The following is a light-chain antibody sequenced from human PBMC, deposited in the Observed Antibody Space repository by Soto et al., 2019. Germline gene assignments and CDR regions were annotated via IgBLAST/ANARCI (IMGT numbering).Light chain of an antibody. CDR1: QXXXXX. CDR3: XXXHMWPIT. Sequence: EXVXTQSXXTXSXSPGEXATLSCRASQXXXXXLAWYQQKPGQAPRLLIYDAYNRATGIPPRFSGSGSGTDFTLTISSLEPXDSAXYYXXXXHMWPITFGQGTRLEIK. V-gene: IGKV3-11*01. J-gene: IGKJ5*01. CDR2: DAY.